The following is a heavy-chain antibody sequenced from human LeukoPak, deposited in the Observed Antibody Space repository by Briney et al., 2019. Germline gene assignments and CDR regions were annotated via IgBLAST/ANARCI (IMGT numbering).Heavy chain of an antibody. D-gene: IGHD4-17*01. V-gene: IGHV3-23*01. CDR3: ARDPNGDYIGAFEF. Sequence: GGSLRFSCAASGFTFSNYAVMWVRQAPGQGLEWVSAITSAGAPRYADSVKGRFTISRDNSKNTLYLQMNSLRAEDTAQYFCARDPNGDYIGAFEFWGQGTGVTVSS. CDR1: GFTFSNYA. CDR2: ITSAGAP. J-gene: IGHJ3*01.